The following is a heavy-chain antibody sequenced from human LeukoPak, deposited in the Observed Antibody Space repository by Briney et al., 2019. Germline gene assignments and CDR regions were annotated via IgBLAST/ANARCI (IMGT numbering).Heavy chain of an antibody. CDR1: GFTFSSYG. D-gene: IGHD3-10*02. Sequence: GGSLRLSCAASGFTFSSYGVSWVRQAPGKGLEWVSAISGSGGSTYYADSVKGRFTISRDNAKNSLCLQMNSLRAEDTAVYYCAELGITMIGGVWGKGTTVTISS. CDR2: ISGSGGST. V-gene: IGHV3-23*01. CDR3: AELGITMIGGV. J-gene: IGHJ6*04.